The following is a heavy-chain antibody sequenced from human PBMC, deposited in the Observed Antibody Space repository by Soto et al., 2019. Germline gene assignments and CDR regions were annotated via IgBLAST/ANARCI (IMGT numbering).Heavy chain of an antibody. CDR2: IYPGDSDT. CDR1: GYSFTSYK. J-gene: IGHJ4*02. D-gene: IGHD3-9*01. CDR3: ARHATYYDILSGYYFDY. Sequence: RGDSLKISCKGSGYSFTSYKIGWVRQMPGKGLEWMGIIYPGDSDTRYSPSFQGQVTISADKSTSTAYLQWSSLKASDTAMYYCARHATYYDILSGYYFDYWGQGNRVTVS. V-gene: IGHV5-51*01.